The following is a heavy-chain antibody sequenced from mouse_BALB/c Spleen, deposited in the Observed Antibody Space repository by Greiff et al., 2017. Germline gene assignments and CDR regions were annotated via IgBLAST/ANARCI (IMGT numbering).Heavy chain of an antibody. V-gene: IGHV1S53*02. Sequence: QVQLKQSDAELVKPGASVKISCKASGYTFTDHAIHWVKQKPEQGLEWIGYISPGNGDIKYNEKFKGKATLTADKSSSTAYMQLNSLTSEDSAVYFCKSPPITTEVGVAYWGQGTLVTVSA. D-gene: IGHD1-1*01. J-gene: IGHJ3*01. CDR2: ISPGNGDI. CDR1: GYTFTDHA. CDR3: KSPPITTEVGVAY.